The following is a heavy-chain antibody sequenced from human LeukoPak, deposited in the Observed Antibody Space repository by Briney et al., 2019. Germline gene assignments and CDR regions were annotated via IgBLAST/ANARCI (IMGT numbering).Heavy chain of an antibody. J-gene: IGHJ5*02. D-gene: IGHD1-7*01. CDR1: GGTFSSYA. CDR3: ARDRTRNNWNYDWFDP. V-gene: IGHV1-69*13. Sequence: SVKVSCKASGGTFSSYAISWARQAPGQGLEWMGGIIPIFGTANYAQKFQGRVTITADESTSTAYMELSSLRSEDTAVYYCARDRTRNNWNYDWFDPWGQGTLVTVSS. CDR2: IIPIFGTA.